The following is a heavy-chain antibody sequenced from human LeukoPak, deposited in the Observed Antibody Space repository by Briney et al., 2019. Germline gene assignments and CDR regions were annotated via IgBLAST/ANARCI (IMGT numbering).Heavy chain of an antibody. CDR3: ASTDWGITMVRGVFTGPH. V-gene: IGHV3-66*01. Sequence: GGSLRLSCAVSGISVSDNYMSWVRQAPGKGLEWISIIYSGGTTNYADSLKDRFIISRDISKNIVYLQMNSLRAEDTAVYYCASTDWGITMVRGVFTGPHWGQGTLVTVSS. CDR1: GISVSDNY. CDR2: IYSGGTT. J-gene: IGHJ4*02. D-gene: IGHD3-10*01.